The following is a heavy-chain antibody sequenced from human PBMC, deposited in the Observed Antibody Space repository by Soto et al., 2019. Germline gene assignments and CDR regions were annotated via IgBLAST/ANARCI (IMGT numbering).Heavy chain of an antibody. D-gene: IGHD6-19*01. CDR2: TPGSGGSS. J-gene: IGHJ4*02. V-gene: IGHV3-23*01. Sequence: HLLESGGTFVQTGGSLRLSCAASGFTFKIYAMNWVRRAPGRGLEWVASTPGSGGSSYYADSVKGRFTISRDNSKNTLLLDLHNLKAEDTAMYYCARGGSIGWFYFDFWGQGTLVTVSS. CDR3: ARGGSIGWFYFDF. CDR1: GFTFKIYA.